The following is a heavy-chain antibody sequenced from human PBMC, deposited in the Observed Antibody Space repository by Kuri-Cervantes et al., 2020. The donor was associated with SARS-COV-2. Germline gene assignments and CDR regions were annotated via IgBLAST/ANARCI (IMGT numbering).Heavy chain of an antibody. J-gene: IGHJ5*02. CDR1: GFTFRSYD. CDR3: ARAGLKDTAMVDL. CDR2: IGTADDT. V-gene: IGHV3-13*01. D-gene: IGHD5-18*01. Sequence: GESLKISCAASGFTFRSYDTHWVRQVTGKGLEWVSGIGTADDTYYPDSVKGRFTISRDNAKNSLYLQMNSLRAGDTAVYYCARAGLKDTAMVDLWGQGALVTVSS.